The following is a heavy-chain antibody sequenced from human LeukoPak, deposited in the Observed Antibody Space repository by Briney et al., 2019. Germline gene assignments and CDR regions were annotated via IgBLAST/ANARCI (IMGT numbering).Heavy chain of an antibody. Sequence: SETLSLTCTVSGGSISSNIYYWGWIRQPPGKGLEWIGSIYYSGRTYSNPSLKSRVTMSVDTSKKQFSLKLLSVTAADTAVYYCARRNNFNYEGRAFDIWGQGTMVTVSS. CDR2: IYYSGRT. D-gene: IGHD1-7*01. J-gene: IGHJ3*02. V-gene: IGHV4-39*01. CDR1: GGSISSNIYY. CDR3: ARRNNFNYEGRAFDI.